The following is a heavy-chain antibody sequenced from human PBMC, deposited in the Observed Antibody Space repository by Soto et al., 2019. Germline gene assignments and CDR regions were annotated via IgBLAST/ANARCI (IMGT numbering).Heavy chain of an antibody. CDR1: GYSVSSAYF. CDR2: IYYSGST. J-gene: IGHJ3*02. V-gene: IGHV4-38-2*01. CDR3: ARHNSPYYYDSSGLVAFAFDI. Sequence: SETLSLNCVVSGYSVSSAYFGGWIRQPPGKGLEWIGSIYYSGSTYYNPSLKSRVTISVDTSKNQFSLKLSSVTAADTAVYYCARHNSPYYYDSSGLVAFAFDIWGQGTMVTVSS. D-gene: IGHD3-22*01.